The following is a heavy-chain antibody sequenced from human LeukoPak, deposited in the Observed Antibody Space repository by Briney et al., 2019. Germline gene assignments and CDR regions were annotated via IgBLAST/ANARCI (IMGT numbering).Heavy chain of an antibody. D-gene: IGHD3-9*01. Sequence: PGGSLRLSCAPSGFIFSSYGMHWVRQAPGKGLEWVAIISYDGSHEYYADSVKGRFTISRDNSKNSLYLQMNSLRAEDTALYYCARGWRYDIFTGLSDYWGQGTLVTVSS. V-gene: IGHV3-30*03. CDR2: ISYDGSHE. CDR3: ARGWRYDIFTGLSDY. J-gene: IGHJ4*02. CDR1: GFIFSSYG.